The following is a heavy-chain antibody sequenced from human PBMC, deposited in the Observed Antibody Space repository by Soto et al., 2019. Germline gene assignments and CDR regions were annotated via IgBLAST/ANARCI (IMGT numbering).Heavy chain of an antibody. CDR3: ATWRTYSGSYCFDY. CDR1: GGTFKTYT. CDR2: IIPMYDSA. V-gene: IGHV1-69*06. Sequence: QVQLVQSGAELKKPGSSVNVSCAASGGTFKTYTINWVRQAPGQGLAWIGQIIPMYDSANYAQRFQGRVTISADKSTNIAYMELSGLRSEDTALYYCATWRTYSGSYCFDYWGHGTLVSVSS. J-gene: IGHJ4*01. D-gene: IGHD1-26*01.